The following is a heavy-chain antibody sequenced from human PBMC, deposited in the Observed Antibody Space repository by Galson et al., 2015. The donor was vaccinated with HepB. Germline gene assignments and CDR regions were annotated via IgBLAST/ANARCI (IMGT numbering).Heavy chain of an antibody. CDR3: ARIFRDLYGMDV. CDR1: GGSISSSSYY. CDR2: IYYSGST. Sequence: CTVSGGSISSSSYYWGWIRQPPGKGLEWIGSIYYSGSTYYNPSLKSRVTISVDTSKNQFSLKLSSVTAADTAVYYCARIFRDLYGMDVWGQGTTVTVSS. D-gene: IGHD3-9*01. J-gene: IGHJ6*02. V-gene: IGHV4-39*01.